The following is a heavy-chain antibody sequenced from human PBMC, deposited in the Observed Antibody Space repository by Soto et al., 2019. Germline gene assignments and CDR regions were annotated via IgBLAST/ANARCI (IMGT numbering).Heavy chain of an antibody. J-gene: IGHJ4*01. Sequence: SETLSLSCAVYGGSFSGYYWSWIRQPPVKGLEWIGEINHSGSTNYNPSLKSRVTISVDTSKNQFSLKLSSVTAADTAVYYCARGHIAARRVFDYCAQRTPVTVSS. CDR2: INHSGST. D-gene: IGHD6-6*01. CDR3: ARGHIAARRVFDY. V-gene: IGHV4-34*01. CDR1: GGSFSGYY.